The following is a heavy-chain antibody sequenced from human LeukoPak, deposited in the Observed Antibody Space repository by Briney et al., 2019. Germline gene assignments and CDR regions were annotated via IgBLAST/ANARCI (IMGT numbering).Heavy chain of an antibody. D-gene: IGHD5-18*01. CDR3: ARDRGGYSYGYLY. V-gene: IGHV3-30*03. Sequence: GGSLRLSCAASKFTFSNYGMHWVRQAPGKGLEWVAVISSSRAIQYYLESVKGRFTISRDNSGNTLYLQMNSLRPEDTAVYYCARDRGGYSYGYLYWGQGTLVTVSS. CDR2: ISSSRAIQ. CDR1: KFTFSNYG. J-gene: IGHJ4*02.